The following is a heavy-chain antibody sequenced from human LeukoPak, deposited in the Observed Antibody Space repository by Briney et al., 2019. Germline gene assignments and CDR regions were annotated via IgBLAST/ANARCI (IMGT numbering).Heavy chain of an antibody. D-gene: IGHD3-22*01. CDR3: ARDSPNDSSGYSPLFDY. CDR2: IKQDGSEK. CDR1: GFAFSSYW. Sequence: GGSLRLSCAASGFAFSSYWMSWVRQAPGKGLEWVANIKQDGSEKYYVDSVKGRFTISRDNAKNSLYLQMNSLRAEDTAVYYCARDSPNDSSGYSPLFDYWGQGTLVTVSS. V-gene: IGHV3-7*01. J-gene: IGHJ4*02.